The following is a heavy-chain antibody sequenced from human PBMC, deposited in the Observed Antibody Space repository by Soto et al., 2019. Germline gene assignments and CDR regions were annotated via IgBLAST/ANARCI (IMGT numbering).Heavy chain of an antibody. D-gene: IGHD1-26*01. CDR3: ARQGDVGECNSAKCCAFSFDY. J-gene: IGHJ4*02. V-gene: IGHV3-23*01. CDR1: GFTFRTFA. CDR2: ISPVGDYI. Sequence: GGSLRLSCVASGFTFRTFAMTWVRRAPGKELKWISSISPVGDYIYYADSVKGRFTFSRDNSANTIYLQMNNLGAEDTALYYCARQGDVGECNSAKCCAFSFDYWGRGTLVTVSS.